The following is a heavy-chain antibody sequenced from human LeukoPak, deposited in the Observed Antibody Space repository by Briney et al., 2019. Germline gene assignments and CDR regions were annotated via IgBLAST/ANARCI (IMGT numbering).Heavy chain of an antibody. CDR2: INPNSGGT. Sequence: ASVKVSRKASGYTFTGYYIHWLRQAPGQGLEWMGWINPNSGGTNYAQKFQGRVTMTRDTSISTAYMELSRLRSDDTAVYYCAREAPLNPGAHFDYGGQGTLVTGSS. D-gene: IGHD1-26*01. CDR1: GYTFTGYY. V-gene: IGHV1-2*02. J-gene: IGHJ4*02. CDR3: AREAPLNPGAHFDY.